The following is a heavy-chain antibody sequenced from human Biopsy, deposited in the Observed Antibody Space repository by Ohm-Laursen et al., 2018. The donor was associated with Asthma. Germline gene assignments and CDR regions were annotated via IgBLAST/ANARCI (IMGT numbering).Heavy chain of an antibody. CDR2: IWYDGSNK. J-gene: IGHJ4*02. Sequence: SLRLSCSASGFTFSSYGMHWVRQAPGKGLEWVAVIWYDGSNKYYADSVKGRFTISRDNSKNTLYLQMNSLRAEDTAVYYCARDREYSSGWYQPLFDYWGQGTLVTVSS. CDR3: ARDREYSSGWYQPLFDY. CDR1: GFTFSSYG. V-gene: IGHV3-33*01. D-gene: IGHD6-19*01.